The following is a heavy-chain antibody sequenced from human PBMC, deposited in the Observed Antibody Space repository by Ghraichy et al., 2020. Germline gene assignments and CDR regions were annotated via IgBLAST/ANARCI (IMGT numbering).Heavy chain of an antibody. V-gene: IGHV1-2*06. CDR2: INPNSGGT. CDR1: GYTFTGYY. Sequence: ASVKVSCKASGYTFTGYYMHWVRQAPGQGLEWMGRINPNSGGTNYAQKFQGRVTMTRDTSINTAYMELSSLRSDDTAVYYCAKIGGSSWFSHAFNIWGQGTMVTVSA. J-gene: IGHJ3*02. D-gene: IGHD1-26*01. CDR3: AKIGGSSWFSHAFNI.